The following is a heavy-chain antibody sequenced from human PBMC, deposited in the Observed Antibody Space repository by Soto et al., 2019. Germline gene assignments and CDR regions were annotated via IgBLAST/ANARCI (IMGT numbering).Heavy chain of an antibody. J-gene: IGHJ4*02. CDR1: GFTFSSYG. Sequence: PGGSLRLSCAASGFTFSSYGMHWVRQAPGKGLEWVAVISYDGSNKYYADSVKDRFTISRDNSKNTLYLQMNSLRAEDTAVYYCAKASSGWVFDYWGRGTLVTVSS. CDR2: ISYDGSNK. CDR3: AKASSGWVFDY. D-gene: IGHD6-19*01. V-gene: IGHV3-30*18.